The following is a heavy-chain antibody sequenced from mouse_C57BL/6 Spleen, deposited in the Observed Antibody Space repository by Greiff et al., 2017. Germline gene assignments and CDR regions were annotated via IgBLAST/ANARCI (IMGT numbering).Heavy chain of an antibody. CDR1: GFTFSSYG. J-gene: IGHJ2*01. CDR3: ARQGSSYEYYFDY. CDR2: ISSGGSYT. D-gene: IGHD1-1*01. V-gene: IGHV5-6*01. Sequence: EVKLVESGGDLVKPGGSLKLSCAASGFTFSSYGMSWVRPTPDKRLEWVATISSGGSYTYYPDSVKGRFTISRDNSKNTLYLQMSSLKSEDTAMYYCARQGSSYEYYFDYWGQGTTLTVSS.